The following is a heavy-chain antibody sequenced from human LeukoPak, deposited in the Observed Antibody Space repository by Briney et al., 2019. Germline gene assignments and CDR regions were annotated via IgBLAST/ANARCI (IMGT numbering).Heavy chain of an antibody. CDR2: ISGSGGRT. CDR1: GFTFGTYA. CDR3: AKDYSGSYYALDY. J-gene: IGHJ4*02. D-gene: IGHD1-26*01. Sequence: PGGSLRLSCAASGFTFGTYAMSWVRQAPGKGLEWVSTISGSGGRTYYADSVKGWFTISRDKSKNTLYLQMNRLRAEDTAVYNCAKDYSGSYYALDYWGQGTLVTVSS. V-gene: IGHV3-23*01.